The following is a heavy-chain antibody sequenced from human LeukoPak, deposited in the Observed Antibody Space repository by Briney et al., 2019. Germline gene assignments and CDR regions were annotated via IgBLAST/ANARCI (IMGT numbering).Heavy chain of an antibody. CDR1: GFTFNNYG. Sequence: PGGSLRLSCAASGFTFNNYGMHWVRQAPGKGLEWVSVISYDGSNKYYADSVKGRFTSSRDKSKNTLYLEMNSLRAEDTAVYYCARAETFDYWGQGTLVTVSS. CDR2: ISYDGSNK. J-gene: IGHJ4*02. V-gene: IGHV3-30*03. CDR3: ARAETFDY.